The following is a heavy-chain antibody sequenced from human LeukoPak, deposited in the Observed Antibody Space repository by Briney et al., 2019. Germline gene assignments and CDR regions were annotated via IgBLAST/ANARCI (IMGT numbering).Heavy chain of an antibody. CDR1: GYTFTSYD. CDR3: ARGNSSSWYLWFDP. J-gene: IGHJ5*02. D-gene: IGHD6-13*01. CDR2: MNPNSGNT. Sequence: ASVKLSCNGSGYTFTSYDINWVRHGTGQGLEWVGWMNPNSGNTGYAQKFQGRVSMTRNTSISTAYMELSSLRSEDTAVYYCARGNSSSWYLWFDPWGQGTLVTVSS. V-gene: IGHV1-8*01.